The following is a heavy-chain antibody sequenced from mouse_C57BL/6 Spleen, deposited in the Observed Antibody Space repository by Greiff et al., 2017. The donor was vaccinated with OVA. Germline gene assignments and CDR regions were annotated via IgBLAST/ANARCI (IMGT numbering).Heavy chain of an antibody. CDR1: GFTFSDYG. CDR3: ARPASITTVVGFDY. J-gene: IGHJ2*01. CDR2: ISSGSSTI. D-gene: IGHD1-1*01. V-gene: IGHV5-17*01. Sequence: EVMLVESGGGLVKPGGSLKLSCAASGFTFSDYGMHWVRQAPEKGLEWVAYISSGSSTIYYADTVKGRFTISRDNAKNTLFLQMTSLRSEDTAMYYCARPASITTVVGFDYWGQGTTLTVSS.